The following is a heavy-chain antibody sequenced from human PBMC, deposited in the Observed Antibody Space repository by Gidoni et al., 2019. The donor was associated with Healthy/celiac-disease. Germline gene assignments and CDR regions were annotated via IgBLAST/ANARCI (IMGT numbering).Heavy chain of an antibody. CDR3: ATRGRAKNFDY. D-gene: IGHD3-10*01. Sequence: YNPSLKSRVTISVDTSKNQFSLKLSSVTAADTAVYYCATRGRAKNFDYWGQGTLVTVSS. V-gene: IGHV4-31*02. J-gene: IGHJ4*02.